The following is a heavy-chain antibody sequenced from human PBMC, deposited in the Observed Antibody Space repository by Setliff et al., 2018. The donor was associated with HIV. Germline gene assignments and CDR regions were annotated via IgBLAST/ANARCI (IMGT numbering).Heavy chain of an antibody. V-gene: IGHV4-59*08. CDR3: ARQMPIPGIAITPVDF. CDR2: VFYTGFA. CDR1: GDSISGYY. Sequence: PSETLSLTCTVSGDSISGYYWSWIRQPPGKGLEWMGYVFYTGFAAYNPSLKSRLTISVDTSKGQFSLTLTSVTAADTAVYYCARQMPIPGIAITPVDFWGQGALVTVSS. D-gene: IGHD5-12*01. J-gene: IGHJ4*02.